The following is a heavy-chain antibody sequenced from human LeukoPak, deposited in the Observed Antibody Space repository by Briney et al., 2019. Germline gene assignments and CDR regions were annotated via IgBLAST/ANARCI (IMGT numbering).Heavy chain of an antibody. CDR1: GGSISSYY. D-gene: IGHD6-19*01. J-gene: IGHJ5*02. Sequence: SETLSLTCTVSGGSISSYYWNWIRQPAGKGLEWIGRVYSSGSTNYNPSLESRVSMSVATSKSQFSLKLTSVTAADTAVYYCARDPVSSGRNWFDPWGQGTLVTVSA. CDR2: VYSSGST. V-gene: IGHV4-4*07. CDR3: ARDPVSSGRNWFDP.